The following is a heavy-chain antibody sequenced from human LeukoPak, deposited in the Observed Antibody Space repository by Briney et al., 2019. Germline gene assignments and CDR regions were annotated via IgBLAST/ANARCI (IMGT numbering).Heavy chain of an antibody. CDR1: GGSISSYY. CDR2: IYYSGST. V-gene: IGHV4-59*08. D-gene: IGHD3-3*01. J-gene: IGHJ3*02. Sequence: SETLSLTCTVSGGSISSYYWSWIRQPPGKGLEWIGYIYYSGSTNYNPSLKSRVTISVDTSKNQFSLKLNSVTAADTAVYYCARSSSIFGVVISRRGAFDIWGQGTMVTVSS. CDR3: ARSSSIFGVVISRRGAFDI.